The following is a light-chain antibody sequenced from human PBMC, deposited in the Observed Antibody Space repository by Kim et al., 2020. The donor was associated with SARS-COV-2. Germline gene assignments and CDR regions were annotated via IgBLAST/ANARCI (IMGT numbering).Light chain of an antibody. CDR2: SDN. V-gene: IGLV1-44*01. Sequence: GQTVTISRSGGNPDSVSNTVTRDPHGPGAAPKVPIYSDNQRPPGVPDRVSGSKSGTSASLAISGLQSEDGADYYCGAWHDSLNGYVFGSGTKVTVL. CDR3: GAWHDSLNGYV. J-gene: IGLJ1*01. CDR1: NPDSVSNT.